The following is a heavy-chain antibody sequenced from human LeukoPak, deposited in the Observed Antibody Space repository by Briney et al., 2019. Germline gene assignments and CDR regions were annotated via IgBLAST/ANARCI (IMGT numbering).Heavy chain of an antibody. J-gene: IGHJ4*02. V-gene: IGHV3-21*04. Sequence: GGSLRLSCAASGVTFSSYSMNWVRQAPGKGLEWVSSISSSSSYRYYADSMKGRFTISRDNAKNSLYLQMNSLRAEDTAVYYCAKAAGRDGYNYEVWGQGTLVTVSS. CDR3: AKAAGRDGYNYEV. CDR1: GVTFSSYS. D-gene: IGHD5-24*01. CDR2: ISSSSSYR.